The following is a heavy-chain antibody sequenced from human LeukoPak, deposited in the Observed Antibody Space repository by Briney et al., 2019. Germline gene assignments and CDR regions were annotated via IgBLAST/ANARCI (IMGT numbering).Heavy chain of an antibody. V-gene: IGHV3-7*01. Sequence: GGSLRLSCAASGFTFSTSWMDWVRQAPGKGLEWVTNIKQDGSETYYVDSAKGRFTISRDNAKNSLYLQMDSLRVDDTAIYYCAKSLDYWGQGTLVTVSS. CDR2: IKQDGSET. J-gene: IGHJ4*02. CDR3: AKSLDY. CDR1: GFTFSTSW.